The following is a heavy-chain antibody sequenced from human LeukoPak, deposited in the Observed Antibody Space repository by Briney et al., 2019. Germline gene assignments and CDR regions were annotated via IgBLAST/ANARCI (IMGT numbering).Heavy chain of an antibody. CDR3: ASSGLWFGELAHFDY. CDR1: GYTFTGYY. D-gene: IGHD3-10*01. Sequence: ASVKVSCKASGYTFTGYYMHWVRQAPRQGLEWMGWSNPNSGGTNYAQKFQGRVTMTRDTSISTAYMELSRLRSDDTAVYYCASSGLWFGELAHFDYWGQGTLVTVSS. CDR2: SNPNSGGT. J-gene: IGHJ4*02. V-gene: IGHV1-2*02.